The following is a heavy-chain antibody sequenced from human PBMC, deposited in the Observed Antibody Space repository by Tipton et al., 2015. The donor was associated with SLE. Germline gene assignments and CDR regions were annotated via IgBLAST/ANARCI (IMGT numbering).Heavy chain of an antibody. D-gene: IGHD2-8*02. Sequence: TLSLTCNVSGASITRSTYYWGWIRQPPGKGLEWIASIYYSGSTYYNPSLKSRVTISVDTSKNQFSLKLSSVTAADTAVHYCARHWCTGGVCRRFDPWGQGTLVTVPS. CDR1: GASITRSTYY. V-gene: IGHV4-39*07. J-gene: IGHJ5*02. CDR3: ARHWCTGGVCRRFDP. CDR2: IYYSGST.